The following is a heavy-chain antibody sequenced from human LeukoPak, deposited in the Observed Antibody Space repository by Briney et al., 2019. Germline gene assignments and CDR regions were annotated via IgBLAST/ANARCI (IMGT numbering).Heavy chain of an antibody. Sequence: PGGSLRLSCAAPGFTFSSYSMNWVRQAPGKGLEWVSSISSSSSYIYYADSVKGRFTISRDNAKNSLYLQMNSLRAEDTAVYYCASGYYDSSGQTAGYWGQGTLVTVSS. D-gene: IGHD3-22*01. J-gene: IGHJ4*02. CDR1: GFTFSSYS. V-gene: IGHV3-21*01. CDR3: ASGYYDSSGQTAGY. CDR2: ISSSSSYI.